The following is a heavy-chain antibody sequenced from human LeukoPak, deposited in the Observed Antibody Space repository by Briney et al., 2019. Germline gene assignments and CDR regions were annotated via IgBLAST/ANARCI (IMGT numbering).Heavy chain of an antibody. V-gene: IGHV3-30*02. Sequence: PGGSLRLSCAASGFTFSRYGMHWVRQAPGKGLEWVAFLRYDESVKYYADSVKGRFTVSRDNSKNTLYLQMNSLRAEDTAVYYCARDRDVVVPAAMGDWGQGTLVTVSS. CDR2: LRYDESVK. D-gene: IGHD2-2*01. J-gene: IGHJ1*01. CDR1: GFTFSRYG. CDR3: ARDRDVVVPAAMGD.